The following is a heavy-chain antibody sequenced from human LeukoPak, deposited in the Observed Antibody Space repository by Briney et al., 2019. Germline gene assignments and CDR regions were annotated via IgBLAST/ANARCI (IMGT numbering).Heavy chain of an antibody. D-gene: IGHD6-19*01. V-gene: IGHV4-59*01. Sequence: SETLSLTCTVSGGSISSYYWSWIRQPPGKGLEWIGYIYYSGSTNYNPSLKSRVTISVDTSKNQFSLKLSSVTAADTAVYYCASLAVAAPYFDYWGQGTLVTVSS. CDR2: IYYSGST. CDR1: GGSISSYY. CDR3: ASLAVAAPYFDY. J-gene: IGHJ4*02.